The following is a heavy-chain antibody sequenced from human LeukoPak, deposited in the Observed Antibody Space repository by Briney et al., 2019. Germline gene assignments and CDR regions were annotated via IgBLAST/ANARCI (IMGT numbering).Heavy chain of an antibody. CDR3: ARDYSTYCSSTSCQTAHGI. D-gene: IGHD2-2*01. Sequence: ASLKVSCKASGYTFTGYYMHWVRQAPRQGLEWVGWINPNSGGTNYAQKFQGRVTMTRDTSISTAYMELSRLRSDDTAVYYCARDYSTYCSSTSCQTAHGIWGQGTMVTVSS. CDR1: GYTFTGYY. V-gene: IGHV1-2*02. CDR2: INPNSGGT. J-gene: IGHJ3*02.